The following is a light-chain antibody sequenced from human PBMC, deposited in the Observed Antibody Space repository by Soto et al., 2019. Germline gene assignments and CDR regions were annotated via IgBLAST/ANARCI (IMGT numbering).Light chain of an antibody. CDR1: SSDLATYNY. CDR3: SSYTKSTDYV. Sequence: QSVLAQPASVSGSPGQSITISCTGTSSDLATYNYVSWYQQHPGKAPKLIIYEVSDRPSGVSNRFSGSKSGKTASLTISGLQAEDEADYYCSSYTKSTDYVFGTGTKVTVL. J-gene: IGLJ1*01. CDR2: EVS. V-gene: IGLV2-14*01.